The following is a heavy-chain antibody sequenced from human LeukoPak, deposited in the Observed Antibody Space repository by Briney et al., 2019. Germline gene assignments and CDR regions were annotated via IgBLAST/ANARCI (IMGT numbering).Heavy chain of an antibody. CDR1: GYSFSDFY. Sequence: ASVKVSCKASGYSFSDFYMHWVRQAPGQGLEWMGWINPNSGGTDYAQKFQGRVTMTRDTSISTAYMALSSLRSDDTAVYYCARDRYDSSGYRFDYWGQGTLVTVSS. V-gene: IGHV1-2*02. J-gene: IGHJ4*02. D-gene: IGHD3-22*01. CDR2: INPNSGGT. CDR3: ARDRYDSSGYRFDY.